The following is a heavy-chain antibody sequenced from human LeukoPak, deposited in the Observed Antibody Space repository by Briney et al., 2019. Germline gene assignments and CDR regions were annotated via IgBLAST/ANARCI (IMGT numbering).Heavy chain of an antibody. D-gene: IGHD3-22*01. V-gene: IGHV3-74*01. CDR2: TNRDDSDT. CDR3: ARSANYFDTSGQDY. CDR1: GGSISSYD. J-gene: IGHJ4*02. Sequence: PSETLSLTCTVSGGSISSYDWSWVRQAPGKGLVWVSRTNRDDSDTSYADSVKGRFTISRDKAKSTLYLQMNSLRVEDTAVYYCARSANYFDTSGQDYWGQGTLVTVCS.